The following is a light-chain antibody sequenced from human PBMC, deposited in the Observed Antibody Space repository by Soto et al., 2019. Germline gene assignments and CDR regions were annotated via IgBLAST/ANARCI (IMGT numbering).Light chain of an antibody. CDR1: QSVSSN. CDR3: QHFGDSLPVT. V-gene: IGKV3-20*01. CDR2: HAS. Sequence: EVVMRQPPATLSVSPGERAAPSWRAMQSVSSNLAWYQQKPGHAPRLLIFHASLRPTGIPDRFSGSGSGTDFTLTIIRLEPEDYAVYYYQHFGDSLPVTFGQGTRLEIK. J-gene: IGKJ5*01.